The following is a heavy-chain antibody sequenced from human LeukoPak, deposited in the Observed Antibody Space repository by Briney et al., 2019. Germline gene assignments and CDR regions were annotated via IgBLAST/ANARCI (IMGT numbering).Heavy chain of an antibody. CDR2: ISGSGGST. Sequence: GGSLRLSCAASGFTFSSYAVSWVRQAPGKGLEWVSAISGSGGSTYYADSVKGRFTISRDNSKNTLYLQMNSLRAEDTAVCYCAKDLNYDSWSGYSCDYWGQGTLVTVSS. V-gene: IGHV3-23*01. CDR1: GFTFSSYA. D-gene: IGHD3-3*01. J-gene: IGHJ4*02. CDR3: AKDLNYDSWSGYSCDY.